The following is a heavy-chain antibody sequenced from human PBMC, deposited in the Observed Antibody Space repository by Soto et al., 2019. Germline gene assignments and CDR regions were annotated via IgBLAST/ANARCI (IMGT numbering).Heavy chain of an antibody. Sequence: QITLKESGPTLVKPTQTLTLTCTFSGFSLSTSGVGVGWIRQPPGKALEWLALIYWNDDKRFSPSLKSRLTITKDTSKNQVVLTTTNMDPVDTATYYWAHSHDYGSGRIGHFDLWGRGTLVTVSS. V-gene: IGHV2-5*01. J-gene: IGHJ2*01. CDR2: IYWNDDK. CDR1: GFSLSTSGVG. D-gene: IGHD3-10*01. CDR3: AHSHDYGSGRIGHFDL.